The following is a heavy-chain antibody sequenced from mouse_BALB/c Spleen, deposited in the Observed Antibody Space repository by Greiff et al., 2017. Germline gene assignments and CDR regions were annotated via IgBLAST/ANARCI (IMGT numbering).Heavy chain of an antibody. CDR1: GYTFTSYW. CDR2: IYPGNSDT. V-gene: IGHV1-5*01. J-gene: IGHJ2*01. Sequence: VQLQQSGTVLARPGASVKMSCKASGYTFTSYWMHWVKQRPGQGLEWIGAIYPGNSDTSYNQKFKGKAKLTAVTSTSTAYMELSSLTNEDSAVYYCTRRNYYGSSYFDDWGQGTTLTVSS. CDR3: TRRNYYGSSYFDD. D-gene: IGHD1-1*01.